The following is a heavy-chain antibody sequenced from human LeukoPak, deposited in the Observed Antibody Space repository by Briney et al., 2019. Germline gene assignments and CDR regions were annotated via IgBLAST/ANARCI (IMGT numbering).Heavy chain of an antibody. D-gene: IGHD2-21*01. CDR1: GYSISSGYY. Sequence: SETLSLTCTVSGYSISSGYYWGWIRQPPGKGLEWIGSIYHSGSTYYNPSLKSRVTISVDTSKNQFSLKLSSVPAADTAVYYCARDEDVFGVDYWGQGTLVTVSS. J-gene: IGHJ4*02. V-gene: IGHV4-38-2*02. CDR3: ARDEDVFGVDY. CDR2: IYHSGST.